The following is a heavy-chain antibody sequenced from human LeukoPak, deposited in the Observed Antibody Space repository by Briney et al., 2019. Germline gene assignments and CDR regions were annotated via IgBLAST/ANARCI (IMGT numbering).Heavy chain of an antibody. J-gene: IGHJ6*02. CDR3: ARERYCSSSSCYDRYGMDV. D-gene: IGHD2-2*01. CDR2: IWYDGSNK. Sequence: GGSLRLSCAASGFTFSNFWMHWVRQAPGKGLEWVAVIWYDGSNKYYADSVKGRFTISRDNSKNTLYLQMNSLRAEDTAVYYCARERYCSSSSCYDRYGMDVWGQGTTVTVSS. CDR1: GFTFSNFW. V-gene: IGHV3-33*08.